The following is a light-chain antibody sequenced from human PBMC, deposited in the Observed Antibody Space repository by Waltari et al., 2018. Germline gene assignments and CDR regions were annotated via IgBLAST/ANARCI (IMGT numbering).Light chain of an antibody. CDR2: WAS. V-gene: IGKV3-20*01. CDR1: QSVSSSY. CDR3: QQYYTTPYT. Sequence: EIVLTQSPGTLSLSPGERAALSCRASQSVSSSYLAWYQQKPGQAPNLLIYWASTRESGVPDRFSGSGSGTDFTLTISSLQAEDVAVYYCQQYYTTPYTFGQGTKLEIK. J-gene: IGKJ2*01.